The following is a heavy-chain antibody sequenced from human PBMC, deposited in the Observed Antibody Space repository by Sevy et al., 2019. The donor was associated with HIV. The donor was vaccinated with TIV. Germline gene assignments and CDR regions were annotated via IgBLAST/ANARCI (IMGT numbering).Heavy chain of an antibody. Sequence: GGSLRLSCAASGFTFSSYGMHWVRQAPGKGLEWVAVISYDGSNKYYADSVKGRFTSSRDNSKNQLYLQMNSLGAEDTSVYYCAKDEGDIAAAGTTRFDPWGQGTLVTVSS. CDR3: AKDEGDIAAAGTTRFDP. J-gene: IGHJ5*02. CDR1: GFTFSSYG. V-gene: IGHV3-30*18. CDR2: ISYDGSNK. D-gene: IGHD6-13*01.